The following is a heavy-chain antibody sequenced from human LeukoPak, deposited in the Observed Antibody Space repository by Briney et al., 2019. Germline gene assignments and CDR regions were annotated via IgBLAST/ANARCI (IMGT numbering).Heavy chain of an antibody. CDR1: GFTVSSNY. CDR2: IYSGGST. Sequence: QTGGSLRLSCAASGFTVSSNYMSWVRQAPGKGLEWVSVIYSGGSTYYADSVKGRFTISRDNSKNTLYLQMNSLRAEDTAVYYCAREAPSRYCSGGSCYFDYWGQGTLVTASS. D-gene: IGHD2-15*01. CDR3: AREAPSRYCSGGSCYFDY. V-gene: IGHV3-66*01. J-gene: IGHJ4*02.